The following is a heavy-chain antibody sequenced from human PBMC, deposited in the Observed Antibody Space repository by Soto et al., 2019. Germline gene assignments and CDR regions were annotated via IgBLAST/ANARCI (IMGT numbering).Heavy chain of an antibody. CDR2: IASDGRDK. V-gene: IGHV3-30*02. J-gene: IGHJ4*02. CDR1: GFTFSNYG. CDR3: AKDRAVRAASYYLDY. D-gene: IGHD1-26*01. Sequence: PGGSLRLSCEASGFTFSNYGMHWVRQAPGKGLEWVAVIASDGRDKKFANSVKGRFTISRDNSRDILYLQMDSLRPDDTALYYCAKDRAVRAASYYLDYWSQGTLVTVSS.